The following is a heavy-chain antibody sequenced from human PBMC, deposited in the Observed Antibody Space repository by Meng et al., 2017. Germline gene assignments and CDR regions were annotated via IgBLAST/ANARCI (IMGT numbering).Heavy chain of an antibody. CDR3: ARDSSPQAIFGVGVLDV. D-gene: IGHD3-3*02. J-gene: IGHJ6*02. CDR1: GFTFSRYA. Sequence: GESLRLSCAASGFTFSRYAMHWVRQAPGKGLEWVALISYDGSDKYYADSVEGRFTISRDNSKNTLYLQMNSLRAEDIAVYYCARDSSPQAIFGVGVLDVWGQGTTVTVSS. V-gene: IGHV3-30*01. CDR2: ISYDGSDK.